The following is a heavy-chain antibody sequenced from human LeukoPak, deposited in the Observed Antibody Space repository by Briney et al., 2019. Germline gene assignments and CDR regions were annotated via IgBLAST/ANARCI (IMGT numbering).Heavy chain of an antibody. CDR1: GFTFSSYA. V-gene: IGHV3-23*01. D-gene: IGHD2-2*01. J-gene: IGHJ4*02. CDR2: ISGSGGST. Sequence: GGSLRLSCAASGFTFSSYAMSWVRQAPGKGLEWVSAISGSGGSTYYADSVRGRLTISRDNSKNTLYLQMNSLRAEDTAVYYCAKMEDIVVVPAAGTTCFDYWGQGTLVTVSS. CDR3: AKMEDIVVVPAAGTTCFDY.